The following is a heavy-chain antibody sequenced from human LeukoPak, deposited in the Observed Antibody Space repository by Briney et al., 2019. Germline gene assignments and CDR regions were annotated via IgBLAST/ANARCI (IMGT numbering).Heavy chain of an antibody. CDR2: INPSSGGT. J-gene: IGHJ6*02. D-gene: IGHD5-18*01. CDR3: ARDSSPYSYGLSDGMDV. V-gene: IGHV1-2*04. Sequence: ASVKVSCKASGYTFTSYGISWVRQAPGQGLEWMGWINPSSGGTNYAQKFQGWVTMTRDTSISTAYMELSRLRSDDTAVYYCARDSSPYSYGLSDGMDVWGQGTTVTVSS. CDR1: GYTFTSYG.